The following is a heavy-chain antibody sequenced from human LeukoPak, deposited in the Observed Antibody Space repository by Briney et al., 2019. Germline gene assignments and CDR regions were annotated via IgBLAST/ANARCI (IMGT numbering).Heavy chain of an antibody. CDR3: ARDLRSRYSSGWYYFDY. J-gene: IGHJ4*02. V-gene: IGHV6-1*01. CDR2: TYYRSKWYN. Sequence: SQTLSLTCAISGDSVSSNSAAWNWIRQSPSRGLEWLGRTYYRSKWYNDYAVSVKSRITINPDTSKNQFSLQLNSVTPEDTAVYYCARDLRSRYSSGWYYFDYWGQGTLVTVSS. CDR1: GDSVSSNSAA. D-gene: IGHD6-19*01.